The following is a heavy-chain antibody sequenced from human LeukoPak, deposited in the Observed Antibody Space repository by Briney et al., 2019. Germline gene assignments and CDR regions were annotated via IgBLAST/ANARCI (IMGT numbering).Heavy chain of an antibody. J-gene: IGHJ5*02. CDR3: ARDCGGDCGFDP. CDR1: GYTFTGYY. D-gene: IGHD2-21*02. CDR2: INPNSGGT. Sequence: ASVKDSCKASGYTFTGYYMHWVRQAPGQGLEWMGWINPNSGGTNYAQKFQGRVTMTRDTSISTAYMELSRLRSDDTAVYYCARDCGGDCGFDPWGQGTLVTVSS. V-gene: IGHV1-2*02.